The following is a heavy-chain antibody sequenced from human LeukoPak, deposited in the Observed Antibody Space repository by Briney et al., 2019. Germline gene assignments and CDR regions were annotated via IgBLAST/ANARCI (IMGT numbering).Heavy chain of an antibody. V-gene: IGHV3-23*01. CDR3: AKAPVTTCSGAYCYPFDY. D-gene: IGHD2-15*01. Sequence: PGGSLRLSCTASGFTLSSYEMSWIRQAPGKGLEWASSIDYSGGSTYYADSVKGRFTISRDNSKNTLYLQMNSLRAGDAAVYYCAKAPVTTCSGAYCYPFDYWSQGTLVTVSS. CDR2: IDYSGGST. CDR1: GFTLSSYE. J-gene: IGHJ4*02.